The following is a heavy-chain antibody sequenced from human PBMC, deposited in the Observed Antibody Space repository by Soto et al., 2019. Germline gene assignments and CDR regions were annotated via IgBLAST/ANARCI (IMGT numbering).Heavy chain of an antibody. CDR3: ARVATAMTYDF. V-gene: IGHV3-30*04. J-gene: IGHJ4*02. D-gene: IGHD2-21*02. CDR2: ISNDGRRK. CDR1: GFSLSTNT. Sequence: QTGGSLRLSCAASGFSLSTNTRHWVRQVPGKGLEWVASISNDGRRKYYADFVKGRFTISRDTANNILCLEMNSLRAEDTSLYYCARVATAMTYDFWGQGTQVTVSS.